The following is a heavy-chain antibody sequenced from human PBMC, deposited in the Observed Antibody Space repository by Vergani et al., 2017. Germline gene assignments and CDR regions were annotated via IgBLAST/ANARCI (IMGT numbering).Heavy chain of an antibody. V-gene: IGHV5-51*03. CDR3: ARPGLVVGFQH. D-gene: IGHD3-22*01. Sequence: EVQLVQSGAEVKKPGESLKISCKGSGYSFNSYWIGWVRQMPGKGLEWMGIINPDDSHIRYSPSFQGQVTISADKSTSTAYLQWSSLKASDTAIYYCARPGLVVGFQHWGLGTLVTVSS. CDR1: GYSFNSYW. J-gene: IGHJ1*01. CDR2: INPDDSHI.